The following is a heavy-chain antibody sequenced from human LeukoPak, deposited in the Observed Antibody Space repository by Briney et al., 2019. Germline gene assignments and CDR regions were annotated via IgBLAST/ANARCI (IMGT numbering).Heavy chain of an antibody. J-gene: IGHJ4*02. CDR1: GFTFISYW. CDR3: ARVICDYVWGSYRCHFDY. Sequence: PGGSLRLSCAASGFTFISYWMGWVRQAPGKGLEWVANIKEDGSNLYYLDSVKGRFTISRDNAKNSLHLQMNSLRAEDTAVYFCARVICDYVWGSYRCHFDYWGQGTLVSVSS. D-gene: IGHD3-16*02. V-gene: IGHV3-7*01. CDR2: IKEDGSNL.